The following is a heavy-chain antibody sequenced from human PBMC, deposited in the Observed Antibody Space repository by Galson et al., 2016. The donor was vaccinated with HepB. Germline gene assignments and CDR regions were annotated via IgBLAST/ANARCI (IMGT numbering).Heavy chain of an antibody. CDR1: GFTFSDWD. J-gene: IGHJ6*03. D-gene: IGHD1-26*01. CDR3: ARDFKLGAPDYMDV. V-gene: IGHV3-30-3*01. Sequence: SLRLSCAASGFTFSDWDVHWCRQTPGKGLGWVAVISKTGYTTFYGDSGKGRFTSSRDNSKNTVDLQIHSLGSEDAAVYFCARDFKLGAPDYMDVWGKGTTVTVS. CDR2: ISKTGYTT.